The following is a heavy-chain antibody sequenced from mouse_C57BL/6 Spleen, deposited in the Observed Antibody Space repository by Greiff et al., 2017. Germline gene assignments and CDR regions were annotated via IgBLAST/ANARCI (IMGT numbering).Heavy chain of an antibody. D-gene: IGHD1-1*01. CDR3: ARSGYGSSPAWFAY. CDR2: IYPGSGST. J-gene: IGHJ3*01. V-gene: IGHV1-55*01. Sequence: QVQLQQSGAELVKPGASVKMSCKASGYTFTSYWITWVKQRPGQGLEWIGDIYPGSGSTNYNEKFKSKATLTVEPYSSTAYMQLSSLTSEDSAVYYCARSGYGSSPAWFAYWGQGTLVTVSA. CDR1: GYTFTSYW.